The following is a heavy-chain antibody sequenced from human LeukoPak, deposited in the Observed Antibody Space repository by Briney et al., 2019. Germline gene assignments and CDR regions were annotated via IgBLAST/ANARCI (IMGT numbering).Heavy chain of an antibody. V-gene: IGHV1-8*01. CDR3: ARTPPKGDIDS. CDR2: MSPNSGHT. J-gene: IGHJ4*02. D-gene: IGHD2-21*02. Sequence: ASVTVSCKASGYTFTAYDINWVRQAPGQGLEWMGWMSPNSGHTGYAQKFQGRVTFTTSTSISTAYMELNSLRPEDTAVYYCARTPPKGDIDSWGPGTLVTVSS. CDR1: GYTFTAYD.